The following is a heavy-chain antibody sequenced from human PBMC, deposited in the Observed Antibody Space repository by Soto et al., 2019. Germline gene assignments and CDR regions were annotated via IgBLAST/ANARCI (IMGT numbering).Heavy chain of an antibody. CDR3: SRDPTDCSGGSCYPTRGDY. V-gene: IGHV3-21*01. Sequence: EVQLVESGGGLVKPGGSLRLSCAASGFTFSSYSMNWVRQAPGKALELVSSISSSSSYIYYADSVTGRFTISRDNAKNSRSLQMTSLSSEATAVYYCSRDPTDCSGGSCYPTRGDYWGQGTLVTVSS. CDR1: GFTFSSYS. J-gene: IGHJ4*02. CDR2: ISSSSSYI. D-gene: IGHD2-15*01.